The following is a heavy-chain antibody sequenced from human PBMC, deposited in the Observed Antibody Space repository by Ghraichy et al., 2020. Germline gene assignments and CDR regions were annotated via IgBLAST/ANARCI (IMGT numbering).Heavy chain of an antibody. CDR3: ARDREYGSGSYYRPYYYHGMDV. J-gene: IGHJ6*02. V-gene: IGHV3-7*01. Sequence: ETLSLTCEASGFTFGSSSMTWVRQAPWKGLEWVATIKQDGEEKNYVGSVKGRFTISRDNAKNSLNLQMNSLRVEDTAVYYCARDREYGSGSYYRPYYYHGMDVWGQGTTVTVSS. CDR2: IKQDGEEK. CDR1: GFTFGSSS. D-gene: IGHD3-10*01.